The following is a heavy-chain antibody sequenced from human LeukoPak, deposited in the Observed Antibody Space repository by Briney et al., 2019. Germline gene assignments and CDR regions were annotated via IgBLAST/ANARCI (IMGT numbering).Heavy chain of an antibody. V-gene: IGHV3-23*01. CDR3: VKDPSVGATDY. J-gene: IGHJ4*02. Sequence: GGSLRLSCAASGFTFSSYAMSWVRQAPGKGLEWVSAISGSGDDTYYADSVKGRFAISRENSRDTLYLQMNSLRVEDTAVYHCVKDPSVGATDYWGQGTLVTVSS. CDR1: GFTFSSYA. D-gene: IGHD1-26*01. CDR2: ISGSGDDT.